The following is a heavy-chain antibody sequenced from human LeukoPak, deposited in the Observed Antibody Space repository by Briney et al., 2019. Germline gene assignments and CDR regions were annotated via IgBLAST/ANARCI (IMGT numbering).Heavy chain of an antibody. J-gene: IGHJ6*02. CDR3: ATAHDDSSGYYYYYGMDV. D-gene: IGHD3-22*01. CDR1: GYTLTELS. Sequence: ASVKVSCKVSGYTLTELSMHWVRQAPGKGLEWMGGFDPEDGETIYAQKFQGRVTMTEDTSTDTAYMELSSLRSEDTAVYYCATAHDDSSGYYYYYGMDVWGQGTTVTVSS. CDR2: FDPEDGET. V-gene: IGHV1-24*01.